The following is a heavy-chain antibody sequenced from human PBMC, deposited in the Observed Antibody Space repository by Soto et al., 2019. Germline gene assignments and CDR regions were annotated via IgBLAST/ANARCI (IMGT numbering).Heavy chain of an antibody. J-gene: IGHJ2*01. D-gene: IGHD6-19*01. Sequence: QLQLQESGPGLVKPSETLSLTYTVSGGSISSSNYYWGRIRQPPAKGLDWIGTIYYSGSTYYNASLKNRVTMSVDTSKNQFSLMLNSVTATDTALYYCARQHREYTSGWYQGSFDRWGRGTLVPVSS. V-gene: IGHV4-39*01. CDR2: IYYSGST. CDR3: ARQHREYTSGWYQGSFDR. CDR1: GGSISSSNYY.